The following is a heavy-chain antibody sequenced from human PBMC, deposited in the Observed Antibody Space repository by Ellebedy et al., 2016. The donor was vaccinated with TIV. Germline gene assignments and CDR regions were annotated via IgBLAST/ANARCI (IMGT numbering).Heavy chain of an antibody. V-gene: IGHV5-51*01. CDR3: ARGEYVLGGWFDP. D-gene: IGHD3-10*01. J-gene: IGHJ5*02. CDR1: GYRFTNYW. CDR2: IYPVDSDT. Sequence: GGSLRLSCKGSGYRFTNYWIGWVRQMPGKGLEWMGIIYPVDSDTRYSPSFEGQVTISVDKSISTAYLQWSSLKASDTAIYYCARGEYVLGGWFDPWGQGTLVTVSS.